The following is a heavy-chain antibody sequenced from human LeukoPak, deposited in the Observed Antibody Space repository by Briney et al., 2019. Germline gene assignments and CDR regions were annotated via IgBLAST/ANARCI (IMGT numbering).Heavy chain of an antibody. Sequence: GGSLRLSCTASGFTVSDNYMTWVRQAPGKGLEWVSSIYSAGATHYAESVKGRFTISRDNSKNTLYLQMNSLRAEDMAVYYCARIEWERLGRAFDIWGQGTMVTVSS. CDR1: GFTVSDNY. CDR3: ARIEWERLGRAFDI. V-gene: IGHV3-53*01. CDR2: IYSAGAT. D-gene: IGHD1-26*01. J-gene: IGHJ3*02.